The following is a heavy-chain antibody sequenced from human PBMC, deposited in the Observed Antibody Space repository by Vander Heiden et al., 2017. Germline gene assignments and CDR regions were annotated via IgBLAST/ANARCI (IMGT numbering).Heavy chain of an antibody. CDR2: ISGSGGST. D-gene: IGHD1-26*01. J-gene: IGHJ4*02. CDR1: AFNFSSHA. Sequence: EAQLLEAGGGFVQPGGSPRLSCAASAFNFSSHAMSWVRQGPGKGLEWVSAISGSGGSTYYADSVKGRFAISRDNSKNTLYLQMNSLRAEDTAVYYCAKVDPSDRGSWGQGTLVTVSS. CDR3: AKVDPSDRGS. V-gene: IGHV3-23*01.